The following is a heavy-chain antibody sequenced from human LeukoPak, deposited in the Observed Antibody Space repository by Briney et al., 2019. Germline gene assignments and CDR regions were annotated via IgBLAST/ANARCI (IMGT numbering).Heavy chain of an antibody. V-gene: IGHV4-34*01. CDR1: GGSFSGYY. Sequence: SETLSLTCAVYGGSFSGYYWSWIRQPPGKGLEWIGEINHSGSTNYNPSLKSRVTISVDTSKNQFSLKLSSVTAADTAVYYCARVKGRRYYDSSGYYFDYWGQGTLVTVSS. CDR3: ARVKGRRYYDSSGYYFDY. J-gene: IGHJ4*02. D-gene: IGHD3-22*01. CDR2: INHSGST.